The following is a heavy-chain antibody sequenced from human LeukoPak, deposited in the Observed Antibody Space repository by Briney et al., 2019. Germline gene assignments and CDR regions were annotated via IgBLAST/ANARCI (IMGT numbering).Heavy chain of an antibody. CDR3: ARYRGRYYDSSGYEPGFDY. V-gene: IGHV3-7*01. CDR1: GFTFSSYW. Sequence: GSLRLSCAASGFTFSSYWMSWVRQAPGKGLEWVANIKQDGSEKYYVDSVKGRFTISRDNAKNSLYLQMNSLRAEDTAVYYCARYRGRYYDSSGYEPGFDYWGQGTLVTVSS. J-gene: IGHJ4*02. D-gene: IGHD3-22*01. CDR2: IKQDGSEK.